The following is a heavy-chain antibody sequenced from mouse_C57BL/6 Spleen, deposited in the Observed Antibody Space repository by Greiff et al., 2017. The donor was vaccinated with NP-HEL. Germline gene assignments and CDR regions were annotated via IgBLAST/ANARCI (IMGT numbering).Heavy chain of an antibody. CDR3: ARRYYGSSYEDWYFDV. V-gene: IGHV1-52*01. J-gene: IGHJ1*03. D-gene: IGHD1-1*01. CDR2: IDPSDSET. CDR1: GYTFTSYW. Sequence: QVQLQQPGAELVRPGSSVKLSCKASGYTFTSYWMHWVKQRPIQGLEWIGNIDPSDSETHYNQKFKDKATLTVDKSSSTAYMPLSSLTSEDSAVYYCARRYYGSSYEDWYFDVWGTGTTVTVSS.